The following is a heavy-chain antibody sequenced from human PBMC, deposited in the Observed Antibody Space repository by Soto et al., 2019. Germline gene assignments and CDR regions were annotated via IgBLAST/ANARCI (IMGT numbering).Heavy chain of an antibody. CDR2: ISGYNGNT. CDR3: AREAAAGRNYSGLDV. Sequence: QVQLVQSGPEVRKPGASVKVSCKASGYIFSRYGISWVRQAPGQGLEWMAWISGYNGNTKSAERVQGRVNVTTDTTTSTAYMELRSLRSADTAGYCCAREAAAGRNYSGLDVWGQGTTVIVSS. V-gene: IGHV1-18*04. D-gene: IGHD6-13*01. J-gene: IGHJ6*02. CDR1: GYIFSRYG.